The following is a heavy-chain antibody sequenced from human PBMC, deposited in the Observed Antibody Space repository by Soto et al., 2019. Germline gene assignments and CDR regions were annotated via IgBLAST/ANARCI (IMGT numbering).Heavy chain of an antibody. Sequence: SETLSLTCTVSGGSISSYYWSWIRQPPGKGLEWIGYIYYSGSTNYNPSLKSRVTISVDTSKNQFSLKLSSVTAADTAVYYCASFPAEGVDLGYYFDYWGQGTLVTVSS. CDR2: IYYSGST. CDR1: GGSISSYY. D-gene: IGHD3-10*01. CDR3: ASFPAEGVDLGYYFDY. V-gene: IGHV4-59*01. J-gene: IGHJ4*02.